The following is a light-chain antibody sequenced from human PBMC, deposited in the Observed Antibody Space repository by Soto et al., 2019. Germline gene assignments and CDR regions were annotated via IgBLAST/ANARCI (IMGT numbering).Light chain of an antibody. J-gene: IGLJ2*01. CDR3: AAWDDSLVV. V-gene: IGLV1-47*01. Sequence: QPLLTQPPSASGTPGQRVTISCSGSSSNIGSNYVYWYQQLPGTAPKLLIYRNNQRPSGVPDRFSGSKSGTSASLAISGLRSEDEADYYCAAWDDSLVVFGGGTKLTVL. CDR2: RNN. CDR1: SSNIGSNY.